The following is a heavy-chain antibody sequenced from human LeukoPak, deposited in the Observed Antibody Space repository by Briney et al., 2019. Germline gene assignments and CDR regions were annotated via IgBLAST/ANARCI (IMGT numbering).Heavy chain of an antibody. CDR1: GFTFSSYA. Sequence: PGGSLRLSCAASGFTFSSYAMSWVRQAPGKGLEWVSTISGSGGSTYYADSVKGRFTISRDNSKNTLYLQMNSLRAEDTAVYYCAKEHYDFWSGYWNDYWGQGTLVTVSS. V-gene: IGHV3-23*01. D-gene: IGHD3-3*01. CDR2: ISGSGGST. CDR3: AKEHYDFWSGYWNDY. J-gene: IGHJ4*02.